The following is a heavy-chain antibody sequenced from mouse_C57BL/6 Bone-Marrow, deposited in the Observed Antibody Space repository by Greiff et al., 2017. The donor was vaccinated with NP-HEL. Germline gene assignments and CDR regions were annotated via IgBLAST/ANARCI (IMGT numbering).Heavy chain of an antibody. V-gene: IGHV1-81*01. CDR2: IYPRSGNT. Sequence: VHLVESGAELARPGASVKLSCKASGYTFTSYGISWVKQRTGQGLEWIGEIYPRSGNTYYNEKFKGKATLTADKSSSTAYMELRSLTSEDSAVYFCARDSSGHYYYAMDYWGQGTSVTVSS. CDR3: ARDSSGHYYYAMDY. CDR1: GYTFTSYG. J-gene: IGHJ4*01. D-gene: IGHD3-2*02.